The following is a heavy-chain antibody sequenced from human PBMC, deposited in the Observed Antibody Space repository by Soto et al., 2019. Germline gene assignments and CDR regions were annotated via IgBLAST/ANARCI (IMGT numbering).Heavy chain of an antibody. CDR2: ISYDGSNK. CDR1: GFTFSSYA. V-gene: IGHV3-30-3*01. J-gene: IGHJ4*02. D-gene: IGHD1-26*01. CDR3: AGGGGSSYG. Sequence: QVQLVESGGGVVQPGRSLRLSCAASGFTFSSYAMHWVRQAPGKGLEWVAVISYDGSNKYYADSVKGRFTISRDNSKNTLYLQMNSLRAEDTAVYYCAGGGGSSYGWGQGTLVTVSS.